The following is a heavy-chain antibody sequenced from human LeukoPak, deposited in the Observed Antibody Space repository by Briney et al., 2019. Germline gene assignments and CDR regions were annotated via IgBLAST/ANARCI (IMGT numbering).Heavy chain of an antibody. D-gene: IGHD6-13*01. CDR3: ARGPEIAAAGLDY. CDR2: INHSGST. J-gene: IGHJ4*02. Sequence: SSETLSLTCAVYGGSFSGYYWSWIRQPPGKGLEWIGEINHSGSTNYNPSLKSRVTISVDTSKNQFSLKLSFVTAADTAVYYCARGPEIAAAGLDYWGQGTLVTVSS. CDR1: GGSFSGYY. V-gene: IGHV4-34*01.